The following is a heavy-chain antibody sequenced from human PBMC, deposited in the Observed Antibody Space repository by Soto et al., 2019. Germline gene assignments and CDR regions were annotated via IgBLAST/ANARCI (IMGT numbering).Heavy chain of an antibody. V-gene: IGHV3-23*01. Sequence: GESLKISCAASGLNFSIYGMTWVRKTPGKGLEWVSAISGSGGSTYYADSVKGRFTISRDNSNNTLYLQMNSLRAEDTAVYYCAREGKTVTTWYYYYGMDVWGQGTTVTV. J-gene: IGHJ6*02. CDR2: ISGSGGST. D-gene: IGHD4-4*01. CDR1: GLNFSIYG. CDR3: AREGKTVTTWYYYYGMDV.